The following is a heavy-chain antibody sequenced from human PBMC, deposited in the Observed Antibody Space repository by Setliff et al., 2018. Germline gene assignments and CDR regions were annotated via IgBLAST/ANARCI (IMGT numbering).Heavy chain of an antibody. V-gene: IGHV3-7*01. CDR2: INQDGSEK. Sequence: GGSLRLSCAASGFTFSSYWMTWVRQAPGKGLEWVANINQDGSEKYYVDSVKGRFTISRDNAKNSLYLQMNSLRAEDTAVYYCARDLYGGYYFDYWGQGTLVTVSS. J-gene: IGHJ4*02. D-gene: IGHD5-12*01. CDR3: ARDLYGGYYFDY. CDR1: GFTFSSYW.